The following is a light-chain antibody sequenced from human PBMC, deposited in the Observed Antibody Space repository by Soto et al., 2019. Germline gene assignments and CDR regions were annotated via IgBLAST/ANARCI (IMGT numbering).Light chain of an antibody. J-gene: IGKJ2*01. CDR1: PSISSY. CDR2: AAS. CDR3: QQSYSTQYT. V-gene: IGKV1-39*01. Sequence: DIPMTQSPSSLSASVGDRVTITCRASPSISSYLNWYQQKPGKAPKLLIYAASSLQRGVPSKFSGSGSGTDFTLTIGSLQPEDFATYYCQQSYSTQYTCGQGTKLEIK.